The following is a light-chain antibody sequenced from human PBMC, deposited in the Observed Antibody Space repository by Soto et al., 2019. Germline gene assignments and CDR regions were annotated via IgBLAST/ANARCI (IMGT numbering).Light chain of an antibody. CDR2: AAS. J-gene: IGKJ4*01. Sequence: DIQMTQSPSSLSASVGDRVTITCRASQGIRNALGWYQQKPGKAPKRLIYAASSLQSGVPSRFSGSGSGTEFTLPISSLQPEDFATYDCLQHNSYPLTFGGGTKVE. V-gene: IGKV1-17*01. CDR1: QGIRNA. CDR3: LQHNSYPLT.